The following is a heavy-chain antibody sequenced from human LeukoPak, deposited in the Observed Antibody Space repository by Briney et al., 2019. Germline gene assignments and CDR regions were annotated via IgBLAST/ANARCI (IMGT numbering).Heavy chain of an antibody. CDR1: GFTFSDYY. J-gene: IGHJ4*02. Sequence: GESLRLSCAASGFTFSDYYMSWIRQAPGKGLEWVSYISSSGSTIYYADSVKGRFTISRDNAKNSLYLQMNSLRAEDTAVYYCARDRPLGDTAMADYWGQGTLVTVSS. D-gene: IGHD5-18*01. V-gene: IGHV3-11*04. CDR3: ARDRPLGDTAMADY. CDR2: ISSSGSTI.